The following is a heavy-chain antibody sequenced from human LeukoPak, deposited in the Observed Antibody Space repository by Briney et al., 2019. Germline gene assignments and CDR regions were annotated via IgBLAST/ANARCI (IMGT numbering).Heavy chain of an antibody. CDR3: ARNDYYDSSGYYSGPCNWFDP. D-gene: IGHD3-22*01. Sequence: ASVKVSCKASGYTFTSYYMHWVRQAPGQGLEWMGIINPSGGSTSYAQKFQGRVTMTRDTSTSTVYMELSSLRSEDTAVYYCARNDYYDSSGYYSGPCNWFDPWGQGTLVTVSS. J-gene: IGHJ5*02. V-gene: IGHV1-46*01. CDR1: GYTFTSYY. CDR2: INPSGGST.